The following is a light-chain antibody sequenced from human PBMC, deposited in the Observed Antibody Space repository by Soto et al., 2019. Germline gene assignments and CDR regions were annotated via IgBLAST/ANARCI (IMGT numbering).Light chain of an antibody. CDR2: WAS. Sequence: DIVMTQSPDSLAVSLGERATINCKSSQSVLYSSNNKNSVAWYQQKPGQPPQLLIYWASTRESGVPDRFSGSESGTDFTLTISRLEPEDFALYYCQQYVTSAITFGQGTRLEIK. CDR1: QSVLYSSNNKNS. J-gene: IGKJ5*01. CDR3: QQYVTSAIT. V-gene: IGKV4-1*01.